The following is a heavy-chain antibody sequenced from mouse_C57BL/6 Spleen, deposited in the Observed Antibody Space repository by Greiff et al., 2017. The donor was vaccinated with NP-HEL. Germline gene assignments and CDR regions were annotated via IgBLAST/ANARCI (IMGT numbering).Heavy chain of an antibody. Sequence: QVQLQQSGAELVKPGASVKISCKASGYAFSSYWMNWVKQRPGKGLEWIGQIYPGDGDTNYNGKFKGKATLTADKSSSTAYMQRSSLTSEDSAVYFCAMTTVVARAMDYWGQGTSVTVSS. V-gene: IGHV1-80*01. CDR3: AMTTVVARAMDY. CDR1: GYAFSSYW. J-gene: IGHJ4*01. D-gene: IGHD1-1*01. CDR2: IYPGDGDT.